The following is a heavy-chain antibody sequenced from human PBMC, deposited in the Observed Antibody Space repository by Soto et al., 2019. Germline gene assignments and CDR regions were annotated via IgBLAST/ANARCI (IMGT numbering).Heavy chain of an antibody. CDR2: IYYRGNT. CDR1: GGSISSSSYY. Sequence: SETLSLTCTVSGGSISSSSYYWGWIRQPPGKGLEWIGSIYYRGNTYYNPSLKSRVTISVDTSKNQFSLKLSSVTAADTAVYYCARADYYYYYGMDVWGQGTTVT. V-gene: IGHV4-39*07. J-gene: IGHJ6*02. CDR3: ARADYYYYYGMDV.